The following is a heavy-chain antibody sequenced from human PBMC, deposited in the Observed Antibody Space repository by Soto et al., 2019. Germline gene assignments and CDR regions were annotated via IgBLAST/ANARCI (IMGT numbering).Heavy chain of an antibody. Sequence: PSETLSLTCAVSGYSISSGYYRGWIRQPPGKGPEWIGYIYYNGGTNYNPSLKSRATILLDTSTNQFSLTLTSVTAADTAVSYCARDGGQGRGVLGHYWGRGILVTVSS. D-gene: IGHD3-16*02. V-gene: IGHV4-61*01. CDR3: ARDGGQGRGVLGHY. J-gene: IGHJ4*02. CDR1: GYSISSGYY. CDR2: IYYNGGT.